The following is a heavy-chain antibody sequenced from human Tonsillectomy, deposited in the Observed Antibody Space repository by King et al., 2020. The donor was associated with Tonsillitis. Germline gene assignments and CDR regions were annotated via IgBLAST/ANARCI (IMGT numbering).Heavy chain of an antibody. J-gene: IGHJ6*02. CDR2: ISISSSYI. D-gene: IGHD6-6*01. V-gene: IGHV3-21*01. CDR3: ARSEYSSSSYGMDV. CDR1: GFTLSSYS. Sequence: QLVQSGGGLVKPGGSLRLSCVASGFTLSSYSMNWVRQAPGKGLEWVSSISISSSYIFYADSVKGRLTISRDNAKHSLYLQMNSLRAEDTAVYYCARSEYSSSSYGMDVWGQGTTVTVSS.